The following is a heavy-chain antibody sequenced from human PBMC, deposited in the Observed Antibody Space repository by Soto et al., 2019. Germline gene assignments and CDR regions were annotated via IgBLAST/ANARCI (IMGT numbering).Heavy chain of an antibody. CDR2: IIPIFGTA. V-gene: IGHV1-69*13. CDR1: GGTFSSYA. D-gene: IGHD3-22*01. J-gene: IGHJ4*02. Sequence: GASVKVSCKASGGTFSSYAISWVRQAPGQGLEWMGGIIPIFGTANYAQKFQGRVTITADESTSTAYMELRSLRSDDTAVYYCALDLNYCDSSGYYSYYFDYWGQGTLVTVSS. CDR3: ALDLNYCDSSGYYSYYFDY.